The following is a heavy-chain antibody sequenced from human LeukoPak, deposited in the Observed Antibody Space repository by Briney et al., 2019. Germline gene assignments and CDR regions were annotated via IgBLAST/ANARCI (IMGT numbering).Heavy chain of an antibody. CDR2: INHSGST. Sequence: PSETLSPTCAVYGGSFSGYYWSWIRQPPGKGLEWIGEINHSGSTNYDPSLKSRVTISVDTSKNQVSLKLSSVTAADTAVYYCARKKRGYGYNWFDPWGQGTLVTVSS. CDR3: ARKKRGYGYNWFDP. V-gene: IGHV4-34*01. J-gene: IGHJ5*02. CDR1: GGSFSGYY. D-gene: IGHD5-18*01.